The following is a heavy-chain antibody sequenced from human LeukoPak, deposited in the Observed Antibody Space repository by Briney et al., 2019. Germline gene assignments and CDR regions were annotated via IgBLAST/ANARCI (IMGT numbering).Heavy chain of an antibody. J-gene: IGHJ4*02. V-gene: IGHV3-30*02. CDR1: GVTFSSYT. D-gene: IGHD4-17*01. Sequence: GGSLRLSCAASGVTFSSYTMHWVRQAPGKGLEWVTSIKYDGSNTYYADSVKGRFTISRDNSKNTLFLHMNSLRPEDTAVYYCANDLILTPYGDRFLDFWGQGTLVTISS. CDR3: ANDLILTPYGDRFLDF. CDR2: IKYDGSNT.